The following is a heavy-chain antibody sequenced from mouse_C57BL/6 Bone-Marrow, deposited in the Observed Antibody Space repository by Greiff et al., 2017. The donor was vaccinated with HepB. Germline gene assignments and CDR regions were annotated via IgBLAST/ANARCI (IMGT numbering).Heavy chain of an antibody. V-gene: IGHV1-26*01. J-gene: IGHJ2*01. Sequence: VQLQQSGPELVKPGASVKISCKASGYTFTDYYMNWVKQSHGKSLEWIGDINPNNGGTSYNQKFKGKATLTVDKSSSTAYMELRSLTSEDSAVYYCALYDGFGDYWGQGTTLTVSS. D-gene: IGHD2-3*01. CDR1: GYTFTDYY. CDR2: INPNNGGT. CDR3: ALYDGFGDY.